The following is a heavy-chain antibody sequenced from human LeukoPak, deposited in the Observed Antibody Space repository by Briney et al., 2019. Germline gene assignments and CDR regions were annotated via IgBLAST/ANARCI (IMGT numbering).Heavy chain of an antibody. CDR2: NNSDGSST. J-gene: IGHJ4*02. CDR3: ARGHYGRSSTSNDY. V-gene: IGHV3-74*01. CDR1: GFTFSSYW. Sequence: GGSLRLSCAASGFTFSSYWMHWVRQAPGKGLVWVSRNNSDGSSTRYADSVKGRFTISRDNAKNTLYLQMNSLSTEDTAVYYCARGHYGRSSTSNDYWGQGTLVTVSS. D-gene: IGHD2-2*01.